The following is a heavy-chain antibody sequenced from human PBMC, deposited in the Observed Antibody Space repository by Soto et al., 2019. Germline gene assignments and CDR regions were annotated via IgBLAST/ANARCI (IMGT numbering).Heavy chain of an antibody. CDR3: AKVLPSRGCSGSYYFDY. V-gene: IGHV3-23*01. CDR2: ISGSGGST. J-gene: IGHJ4*02. D-gene: IGHD1-26*01. Sequence: GGSLRLSCAASGFTFSSYAMSWVRQAPGKGLEWVSAISGSGGSTYYADSVKGRFTISRDNSKNTLYLQMNSLSAEDTAVYYCAKVLPSRGCSGSYYFDYWGQGTLVTVSS. CDR1: GFTFSSYA.